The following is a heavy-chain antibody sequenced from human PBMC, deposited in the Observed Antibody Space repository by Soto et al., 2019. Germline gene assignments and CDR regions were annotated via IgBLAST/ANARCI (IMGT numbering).Heavy chain of an antibody. CDR1: GYTFTGYY. D-gene: IGHD1-1*01. Sequence: ASVKVSCKASGYTFTGYYMHWVRQAPGQGLEWMGWINPNSGGTNYAQKFQGWVTMTRDTSISTAYMELSRLRADDTAVYYCARDKTGRDDAFDIWGQGTMVTVSS. V-gene: IGHV1-2*04. CDR2: INPNSGGT. J-gene: IGHJ3*02. CDR3: ARDKTGRDDAFDI.